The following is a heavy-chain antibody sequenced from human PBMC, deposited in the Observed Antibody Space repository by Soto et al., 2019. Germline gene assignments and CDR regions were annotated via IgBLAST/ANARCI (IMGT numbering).Heavy chain of an antibody. Sequence: QITLKESGPTLVKPTQTLTLTCTFSGFSLSSTRMAVGWIRQPPGKALEWLALIYWDADKRYSPFLKSRLTITKDTSKNQVVLTMSNMDPVDTARYYWAHIVVAGLGYYFDYWGQGTLVTVSS. V-gene: IGHV2-5*02. J-gene: IGHJ4*02. CDR3: AHIVVAGLGYYFDY. CDR1: GFSLSSTRMA. CDR2: IYWDADK. D-gene: IGHD6-19*01.